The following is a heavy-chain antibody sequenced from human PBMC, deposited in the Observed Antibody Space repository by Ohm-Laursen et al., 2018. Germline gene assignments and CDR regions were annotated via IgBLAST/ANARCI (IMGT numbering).Heavy chain of an antibody. J-gene: IGHJ4*02. D-gene: IGHD1-26*01. V-gene: IGHV3-7*01. CDR3: ATGGTWDLDF. CDR2: LNPDGSEK. CDR1: GFTFDDYG. Sequence: SLRLSCAATGFTFDDYGMSWVRQAPGKGLEWVANLNPDGSEKYYVDSVKGRFTISRDNAKNSLYLQMNSLRADDTSIYYCATGGTWDLDFWGQGTLVTVSS.